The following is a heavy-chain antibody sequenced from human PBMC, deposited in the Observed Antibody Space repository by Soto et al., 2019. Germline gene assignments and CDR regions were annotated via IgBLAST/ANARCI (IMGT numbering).Heavy chain of an antibody. CDR2: IIPILGTR. CDR3: ARERSRYDRSGYYRPDY. D-gene: IGHD3-22*01. J-gene: IGHJ4*02. CDR1: GDTFSSYA. V-gene: IGHV1-69*10. Sequence: GASVKVSCKASGDTFSSYAISWVRQAPGQGLEWMGGIIPILGTRNYAQKFQGRVTITADKSTSTAYMELSSLRSEDTAVYYCARERSRYDRSGYYRPDYWGQGTLVTVSS.